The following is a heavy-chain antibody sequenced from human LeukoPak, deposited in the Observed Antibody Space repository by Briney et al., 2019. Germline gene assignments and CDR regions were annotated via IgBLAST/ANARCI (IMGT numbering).Heavy chain of an antibody. Sequence: SETLSLTCTVPGASISSYYWSWIRQPPGKGLEWIGYMYYSGSTNYNPSLKSRATISVETSKNQFSLKLNSVTAADTAVYFCARELKVGNTGYYFDYWGQGTLVTVSS. CDR3: ARELKVGNTGYYFDY. J-gene: IGHJ4*02. V-gene: IGHV4-59*13. CDR1: GASISSYY. CDR2: MYYSGST. D-gene: IGHD2/OR15-2a*01.